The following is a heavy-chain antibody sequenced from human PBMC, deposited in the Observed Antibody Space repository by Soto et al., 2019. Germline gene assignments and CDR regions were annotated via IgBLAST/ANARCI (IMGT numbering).Heavy chain of an antibody. V-gene: IGHV4-59*01. Sequence: QVQLQESGPGLVKPSETLSLTCTVSGGSISSYYWSWIRQPPGKGLEWIGYSHYSGSTNYNPSLKSRVTILVDTSQNQFSLKLSSVTAADTAVYYCTRNWSGLDYWGQGTLVTVSS. CDR2: SHYSGST. J-gene: IGHJ4*02. CDR1: GGSISSYY. CDR3: TRNWSGLDY. D-gene: IGHD3-3*01.